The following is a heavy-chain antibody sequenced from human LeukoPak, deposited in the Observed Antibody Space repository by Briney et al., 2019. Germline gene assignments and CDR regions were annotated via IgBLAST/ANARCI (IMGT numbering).Heavy chain of an antibody. D-gene: IGHD3-10*01. CDR1: GFTVSSNY. J-gene: IGHJ4*02. CDR2: ISSSGSTI. CDR3: ASFYGSGSYRSPRDY. V-gene: IGHV3-48*03. Sequence: PGGSLRLSCAASGFTVSSNYMNWVRQAPGKGLEWVSYISSSGSTIYYADSVKGRFTISRDNAKNSLYLQMNSLRAEDTAVYYCASFYGSGSYRSPRDYWGQGTLVTVSS.